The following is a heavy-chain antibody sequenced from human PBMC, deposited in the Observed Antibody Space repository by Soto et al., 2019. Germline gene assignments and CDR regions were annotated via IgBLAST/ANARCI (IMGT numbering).Heavy chain of an antibody. J-gene: IGHJ6*02. D-gene: IGHD3-10*01. CDR2: IYYSGST. V-gene: IGHV4-39*01. CDR1: GGSISSSSYY. CDR3: ARHGPMVRVVHYYYYYGMDV. Sequence: SETLSLTCTVSGGSISSSSYYWGWIRQPPGKGLEWIGSIYYSGSTYYNPSLKSRVTISVDTSKNQFSLKLSSVTAADTAVYYGARHGPMVRVVHYYYYYGMDVWGQGTTVTVSS.